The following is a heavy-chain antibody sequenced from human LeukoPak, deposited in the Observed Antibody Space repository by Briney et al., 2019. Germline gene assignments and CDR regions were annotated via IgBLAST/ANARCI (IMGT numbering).Heavy chain of an antibody. D-gene: IGHD3-3*01. CDR1: GFTFSSYS. CDR2: ISSSSSYI. V-gene: IGHV3-21*01. J-gene: IGHJ4*02. Sequence: GGSLRLSCAASGFTFSSYSMNWVRQAPGKGLEWVSSISSSSSYIYYADSVKGRFTISRDNAKNSLYLQMNSLRAEDTAAYYCGSDFWSGYYGYFDYWGQGTLVTVSS. CDR3: GSDFWSGYYGYFDY.